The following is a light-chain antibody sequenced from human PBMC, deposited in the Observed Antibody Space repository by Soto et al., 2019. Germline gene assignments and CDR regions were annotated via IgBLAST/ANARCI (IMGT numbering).Light chain of an antibody. CDR1: QSINNW. V-gene: IGKV1-5*01. J-gene: IGKJ1*01. CDR2: DAS. CDR3: QHYDSYSRT. Sequence: DIQMTQSPSTLSASVGDRGTITCRASQSINNWVAWYQQKPGIAPKLLIYDASSLESGVPSRFSGSGSGTEFTLTISSLQPDDFATYYCQHYDSYSRTFGLGTKVDIK.